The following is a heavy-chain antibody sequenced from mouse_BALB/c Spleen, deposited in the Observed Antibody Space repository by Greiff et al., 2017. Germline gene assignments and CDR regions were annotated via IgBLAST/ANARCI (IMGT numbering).Heavy chain of an antibody. J-gene: IGHJ4*01. V-gene: IGHV5-17*02. CDR1: GFTFSSFG. CDR2: ISSGSSTI. CDR3: AIREVNAMDY. D-gene: IGHD1-3*01. Sequence: DVKLVESGGGLVQPGGSRKLSCAASGFTFSSFGLHWVSQAPEKGLEWVAYISSGSSTIYYTDTVKGRFTISKDNPKNTLFLQRTSLRSEDAAMYDSAIREVNAMDYGGQGTSVTVSS.